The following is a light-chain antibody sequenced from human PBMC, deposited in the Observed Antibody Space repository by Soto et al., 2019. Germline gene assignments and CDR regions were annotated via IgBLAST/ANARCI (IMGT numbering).Light chain of an antibody. CDR3: QQYNSYSGYT. CDR2: DAS. Sequence: DIQMTQSPSTLSASVGDRVTITCRASQSISRWLDWYQQKPGKAPKFLIYDASNLESGVPSRFSGSGSGTEFTLTISSLQPDDFATYYCQQYNSYSGYTFGQGTKVDIK. J-gene: IGKJ2*01. V-gene: IGKV1-5*01. CDR1: QSISRW.